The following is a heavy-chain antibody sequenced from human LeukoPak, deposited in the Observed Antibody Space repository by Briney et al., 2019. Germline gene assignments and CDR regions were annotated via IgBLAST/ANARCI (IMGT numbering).Heavy chain of an antibody. Sequence: PGGSLRLSCAASGFTFSSFWMHWVCQMPGKGLVWVSRINTNGHTTTYADSVKGRFTISRDNAKNSLYLQMNSLRAEDTAVYYCARDGGSGADYWGRGTLVTVSS. J-gene: IGHJ4*02. CDR1: GFTFSSFW. D-gene: IGHD3-16*01. V-gene: IGHV3-74*01. CDR3: ARDGGSGADY. CDR2: INTNGHTT.